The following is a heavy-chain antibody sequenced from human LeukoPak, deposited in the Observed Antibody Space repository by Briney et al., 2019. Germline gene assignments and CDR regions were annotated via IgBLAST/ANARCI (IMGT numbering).Heavy chain of an antibody. CDR3: ARGHSSSWYGPYYYYYKDV. J-gene: IGHJ6*03. CDR1: GYTFTSYD. V-gene: IGHV1-8*03. D-gene: IGHD6-13*01. CDR2: MNPNSGNT. Sequence: ASVKVSCKASGYTFTSYDINWVRQATGQGLEWMGWMNPNSGNTGYAQKFQGRVTITRNTSISTAYMELSSLRSEDTAVYYCARGHSSSWYGPYYYYYKDVWGKGTTVTVSS.